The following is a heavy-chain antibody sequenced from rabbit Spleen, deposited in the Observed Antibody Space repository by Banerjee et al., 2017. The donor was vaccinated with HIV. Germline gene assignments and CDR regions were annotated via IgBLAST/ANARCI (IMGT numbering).Heavy chain of an antibody. CDR3: ARGSAAMTMVITGYYLSL. D-gene: IGHD2-1*01. Sequence: QSLEESGGDLVKPGASLTLTCTASGFSFSNNYYMCWVRQAPGKGLEWIGCMYPDGIGSTAYASWAKGRFTISKTSSTTVTLQMTSLTAADTATYFCARGSAAMTMVITGYYLSLWGPGTLVTVS. CDR2: MYPDGIGST. J-gene: IGHJ4*01. CDR1: GFSFSNNYY. V-gene: IGHV1S40*01.